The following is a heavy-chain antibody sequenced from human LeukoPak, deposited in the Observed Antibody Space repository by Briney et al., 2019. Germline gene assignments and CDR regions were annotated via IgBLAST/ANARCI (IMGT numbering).Heavy chain of an antibody. CDR1: GGSFSGYY. J-gene: IGHJ6*02. Sequence: PSETLSLTCAVYGGSFSGYYWSWIRQPPGKGLEWIGEINHSGSTNYNPSLKSRVTISVDTSKNQFSLKLSSVTAADTAVYYCAISSYCYGMDVWGQGTTVTVSS. V-gene: IGHV4-34*01. CDR3: AISSYCYGMDV. CDR2: INHSGST.